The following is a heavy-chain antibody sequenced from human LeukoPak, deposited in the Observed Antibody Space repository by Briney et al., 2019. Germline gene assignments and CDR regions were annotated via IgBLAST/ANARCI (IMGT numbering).Heavy chain of an antibody. J-gene: IGHJ4*02. V-gene: IGHV3-30*18. D-gene: IGHD6-19*01. CDR1: GFTFSSYG. CDR2: ISYDGSNK. Sequence: GGSLRLSCAASGFTFSSYGMHWVRQAPGKGLEWVAVISYDGSNKYYADSVKGRFTISRDNSKNTLYLQMNSLRAEDTAVYYCAKETSSGWEKAFDYWGQGTLVTVSS. CDR3: AKETSSGWEKAFDY.